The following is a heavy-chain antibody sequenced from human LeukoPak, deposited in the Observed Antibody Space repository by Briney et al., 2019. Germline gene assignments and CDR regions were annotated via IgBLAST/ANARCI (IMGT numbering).Heavy chain of an antibody. J-gene: IGHJ4*02. CDR3: ARERREQLLPPYTRSVTYFDY. Sequence: SETLSLTCTVSGGSISSSSYYWVWIRQPPGKGLEWIGSIYYSGSTYYNPSLKSRVTISVDKSKNQFSLKLSSVTAADTAVYYCARERREQLLPPYTRSVTYFDYWGQGTLVTVSS. V-gene: IGHV4-39*07. CDR1: GGSISSSSYY. CDR2: IYYSGST. D-gene: IGHD2-2*01.